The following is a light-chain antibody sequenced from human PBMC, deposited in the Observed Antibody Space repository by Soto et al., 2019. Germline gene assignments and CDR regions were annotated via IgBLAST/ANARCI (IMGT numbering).Light chain of an antibody. CDR2: EVS. CDR1: SXDVGGYKY. Sequence: QSVLTQPPSASGSPGQSVTISCTGTSXDVGGYKYVSWYQQHPGKAPKLMIYEVSKRPSGVPDRFSGSKSGNTASLTVSGLQAEDEADYYCSSYAGNNHYVFGPGTKVTVL. V-gene: IGLV2-8*01. CDR3: SSYAGNNHYV. J-gene: IGLJ1*01.